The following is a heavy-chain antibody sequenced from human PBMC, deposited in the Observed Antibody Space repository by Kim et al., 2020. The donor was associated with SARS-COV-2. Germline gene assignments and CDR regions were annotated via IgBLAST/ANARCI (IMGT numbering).Heavy chain of an antibody. V-gene: IGHV3-23*01. CDR3: AKDRFGSSSWYRLDY. CDR2: ISGSGGST. CDR1: GFTFSTYA. Sequence: GGSLRLSCAASGFTFSTYAMSWVRQAPGKGLEWVSAISGSGGSTYYADSVKGRFTISRDNSKNTLYLQMNSLRAEDTAVYYCAKDRFGSSSWYRLDYWGQGTLGTVSS. D-gene: IGHD6-13*01. J-gene: IGHJ4*02.